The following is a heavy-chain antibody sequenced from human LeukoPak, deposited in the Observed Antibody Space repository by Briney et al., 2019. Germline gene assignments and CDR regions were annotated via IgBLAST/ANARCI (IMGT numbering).Heavy chain of an antibody. D-gene: IGHD1-26*01. Sequence: GGSLRLSCAASGFTFSSYSMNWVRQVPGKGLEWVSCISSGSSHIYYADSVKGRFTISRDNTQNSLYLQMKSLRAEDTAVYYCARGGSYFDYWGQGTLVTVSS. V-gene: IGHV3-21*01. J-gene: IGHJ4*02. CDR2: ISSGSSHI. CDR3: ARGGSYFDY. CDR1: GFTFSSYS.